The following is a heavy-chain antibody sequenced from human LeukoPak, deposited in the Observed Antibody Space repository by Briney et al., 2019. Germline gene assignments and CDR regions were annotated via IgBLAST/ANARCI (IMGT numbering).Heavy chain of an antibody. V-gene: IGHV1-2*04. CDR3: ARATKDYYGSGDFDY. D-gene: IGHD3-10*01. Sequence: ASVKVSCKASGYTFTSYYMHWVRQAPGQGLEWMGWINPNSGGTNYAQKFQGWVTMTRDTSISTAYMELSRLRSDDTAVYYCARATKDYYGSGDFDYWGQGTLVTVSS. CDR1: GYTFTSYY. CDR2: INPNSGGT. J-gene: IGHJ4*02.